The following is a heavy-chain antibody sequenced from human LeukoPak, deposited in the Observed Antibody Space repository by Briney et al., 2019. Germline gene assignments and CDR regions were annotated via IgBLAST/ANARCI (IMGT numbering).Heavy chain of an antibody. CDR1: GGTFSSYA. V-gene: IGHV1-69*04. Sequence: GASVKVSCKASGGTFSSYAISWVRQAPGQGLEWMGRIIPILGIANYAQKFQGRVTITADKSTSTAYMELSSLRSEDTAVYYCAGGNCGGDCYSDYWGQGTLVTVSS. CDR2: IIPILGIA. J-gene: IGHJ4*02. D-gene: IGHD2-21*02. CDR3: AGGNCGGDCYSDY.